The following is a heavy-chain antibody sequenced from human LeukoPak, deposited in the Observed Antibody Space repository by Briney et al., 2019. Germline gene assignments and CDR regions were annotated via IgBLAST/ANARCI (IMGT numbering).Heavy chain of an antibody. D-gene: IGHD6-6*01. CDR2: INPNSGGT. J-gene: IGHJ5*02. CDR1: VYTFTVYY. CDR3: ARGAYSSSAWFDP. Sequence: ASVTVSCTASVYTFTVYYMHWVRQAPGQGLEWMGWINPNSGGTNYAQKFQGRVTMTRDTSISTAYMELSRLRSDDTAVYYCARGAYSSSAWFDPWGQGTLVTVSS. V-gene: IGHV1-2*02.